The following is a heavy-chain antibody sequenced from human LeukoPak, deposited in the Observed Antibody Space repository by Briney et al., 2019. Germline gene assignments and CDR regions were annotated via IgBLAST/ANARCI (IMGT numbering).Heavy chain of an antibody. CDR1: GYTFTGYY. CDR3: ARWAQQQLVQVTYYYYGMDV. CDR2: INPNSGGT. V-gene: IGHV1-2*02. J-gene: IGHJ6*02. D-gene: IGHD6-13*01. Sequence: ASVKVSCKASGYTFTGYYMHWVRQAPGQGLEWMGWINPNSGGTNYAQKFQGRVTMTRDTSISTAYMEQSRLRSGDTAMYYCARWAQQQLVQVTYYYYGMDVWGQGTTVTVSS.